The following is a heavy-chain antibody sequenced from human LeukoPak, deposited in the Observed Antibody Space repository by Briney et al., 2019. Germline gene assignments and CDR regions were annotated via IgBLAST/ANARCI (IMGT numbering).Heavy chain of an antibody. CDR1: GYTFTSYG. J-gene: IGHJ4*02. CDR3: ARDRDSSGYYRGADY. CDR2: ISAYNGNT. V-gene: IGHV1-18*01. Sequence: ASVKVSCKASGYTFTSYGIRWVRQAPGQGLAWMGWISAYNGNTNYAQKLQGRVTMTTDTSTSTAYMELRSLRSDDTAVYYCARDRDSSGYYRGADYWGQGTLVTVSS. D-gene: IGHD3-22*01.